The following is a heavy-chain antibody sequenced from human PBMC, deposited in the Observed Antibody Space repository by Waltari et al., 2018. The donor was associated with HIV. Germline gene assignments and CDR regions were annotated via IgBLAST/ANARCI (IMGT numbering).Heavy chain of an antibody. D-gene: IGHD3-16*02. Sequence: QVQLQESGPGLVKPSQPLSLTCSVSGGSMRRDNYYWNWVRQPAGKGLEWIGRVDASGSTKYNPSLKSRITISMDTSKNQFSLRLTSMTAADTAVYYCVREGGGIVFIPWYFDHWGQGALVTVSS. J-gene: IGHJ4*02. CDR2: VDASGST. CDR1: GGSMRRDNYY. V-gene: IGHV4-61*02. CDR3: VREGGGIVFIPWYFDH.